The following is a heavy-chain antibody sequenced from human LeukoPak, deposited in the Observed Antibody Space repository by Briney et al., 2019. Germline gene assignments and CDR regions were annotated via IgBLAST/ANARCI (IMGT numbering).Heavy chain of an antibody. CDR2: IIPIFGTA. CDR1: GGTFSSYA. CDR3: ARGTYDYVWGSYRYFQFDY. V-gene: IGHV1-69*01. Sequence: SVKVSCKASGGTFSSYAISWVRQAPGQGLEWMGGIIPIFGTANYAQKFQGRVTITADESTSTAYMELSSLRSEDTAVYYCARGTYDYVWGSYRYFQFDYWGQGTLVTVSS. J-gene: IGHJ4*02. D-gene: IGHD3-16*02.